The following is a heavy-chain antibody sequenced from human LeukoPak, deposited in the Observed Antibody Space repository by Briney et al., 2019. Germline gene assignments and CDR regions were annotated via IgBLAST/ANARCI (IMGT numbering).Heavy chain of an antibody. Sequence: ASVKVSCKASGYTFTGYYMHWVRQAPGQGLEWMGWINPNSGGTNYAQKFQGWVTMTRDTSINTAYMELSRLRSDDTAVYYCAREVDRYCSSTSCYRGVNWFDPWGQGTLVTVSS. V-gene: IGHV1-2*04. CDR1: GYTFTGYY. D-gene: IGHD2-2*01. CDR2: INPNSGGT. CDR3: AREVDRYCSSTSCYRGVNWFDP. J-gene: IGHJ5*02.